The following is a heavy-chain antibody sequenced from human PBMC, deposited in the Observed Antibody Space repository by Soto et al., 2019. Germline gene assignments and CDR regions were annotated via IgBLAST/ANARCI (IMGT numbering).Heavy chain of an antibody. CDR1: GGSISSSSYY. D-gene: IGHD5-12*01. CDR2: IYYSGST. Sequence: PSETLSLTCTVSGGSISSSSYYWGWIRQPPGKGLEWIGSIYYSGSTYYNPSLKSRVTISVDTSKNQFSLKLSSVTAADTAVYYCARRQYSGYAWWFDPWGQGTLVTVSS. CDR3: ARRQYSGYAWWFDP. V-gene: IGHV4-39*01. J-gene: IGHJ5*02.